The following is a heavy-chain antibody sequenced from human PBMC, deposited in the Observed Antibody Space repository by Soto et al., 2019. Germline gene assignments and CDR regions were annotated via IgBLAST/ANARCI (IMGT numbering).Heavy chain of an antibody. Sequence: TLPLTSAAYGRSFSGYYWGWFRQRPWKGLEWIGSIYYSGSTYYNPSLKSRVTISVDTSKNQFSLRLSSVTAADTAVYYCARDRNIVVVPAAIWKYGMDVWGQGTTVTVSS. CDR3: ARDRNIVVVPAAIWKYGMDV. J-gene: IGHJ6*02. V-gene: IGHV4-34*01. D-gene: IGHD2-2*01. CDR1: GRSFSGYY. CDR2: IYYSGST.